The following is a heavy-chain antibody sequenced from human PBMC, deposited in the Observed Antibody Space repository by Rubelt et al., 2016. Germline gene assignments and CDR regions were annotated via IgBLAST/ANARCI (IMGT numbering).Heavy chain of an antibody. CDR1: GGSISSSNW. CDR2: IYHSGST. V-gene: IGHV4-4*02. Sequence: QLQLQESGPGLVKPSGTLSLTCAVSGGSISSSNWWSWVRQPPGKGLEWIGEIYHSGSTNYNPSLKCRVTISVDKAKNQFSLKLSSVTAADTAVYYCARGGAYSSSSWSDYWGQGTLVTVSS. J-gene: IGHJ4*02. D-gene: IGHD6-6*01. CDR3: ARGGAYSSSSWSDY.